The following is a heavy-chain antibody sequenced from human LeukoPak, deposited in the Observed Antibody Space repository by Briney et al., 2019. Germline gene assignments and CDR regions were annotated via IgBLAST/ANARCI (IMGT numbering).Heavy chain of an antibody. J-gene: IGHJ6*03. CDR3: ARQTISGYWYYYYYYMDV. D-gene: IGHD3-22*01. V-gene: IGHV1-18*01. CDR1: GYTFTSYG. Sequence: ASVKVSCKASGYTFTSYGISWVRQAPGQGLEWMGWISAYNGNTNYAQKLQGRVTMTTDTSTSTAYMELRSLRSDDTAVYYCARQTISGYWYYYYYYMDVWGKGTTVTVS. CDR2: ISAYNGNT.